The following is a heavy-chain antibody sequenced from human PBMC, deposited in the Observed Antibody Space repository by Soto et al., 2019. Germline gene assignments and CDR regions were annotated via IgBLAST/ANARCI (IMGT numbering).Heavy chain of an antibody. CDR3: AKGYYYMDV. Sequence: GGSLRLSCAASGFTFSSYGMHWVRQAPGKGLEWVSFISYDGTNKYYADSVKGRFTMSRDNSKSTLYLQMNSLRPEDTAVYYCAKGYYYMDVWGKGTTVTVSS. CDR2: ISYDGTNK. V-gene: IGHV3-30*18. CDR1: GFTFSSYG. J-gene: IGHJ6*03.